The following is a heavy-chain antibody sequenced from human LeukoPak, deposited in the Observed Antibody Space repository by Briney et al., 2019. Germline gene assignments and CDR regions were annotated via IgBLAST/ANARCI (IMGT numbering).Heavy chain of an antibody. CDR1: GLTFSNYA. Sequence: GGSLRLSCAASGLTFSNYAMHWVRQAPGKGLEYVSAISANGGDTYYASSVKGRFTISRDNSKNTLYLQMGSLRVEDMAVYYCARISRAERYGMDVWGQGTTVTVSS. V-gene: IGHV3-64*01. D-gene: IGHD2-15*01. CDR3: ARISRAERYGMDV. J-gene: IGHJ6*02. CDR2: ISANGGDT.